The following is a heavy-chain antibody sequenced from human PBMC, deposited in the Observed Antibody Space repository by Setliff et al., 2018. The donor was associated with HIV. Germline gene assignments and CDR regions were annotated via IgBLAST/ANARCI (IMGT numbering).Heavy chain of an antibody. CDR1: GASISSGGYY. J-gene: IGHJ6*02. CDR2: FSVPGTT. CDR3: ARRKGGYGLDV. D-gene: IGHD3-16*01. Sequence: SETLSLTCTVSGASISSGGYYWSWIRQPAGKGLEWIGRFSVPGTTNYGPSFKSRLTIWVDMSKNQFSLKLTSVTAADTAVYYCARRKGGYGLDVWGQGTTVTVSS. V-gene: IGHV4-61*02.